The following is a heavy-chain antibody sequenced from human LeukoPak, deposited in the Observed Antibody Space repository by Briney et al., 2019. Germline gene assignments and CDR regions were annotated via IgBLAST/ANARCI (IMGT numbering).Heavy chain of an antibody. CDR1: RYTFTDYS. D-gene: IGHD2-2*02. Sequence: ASVKVSCKASRYTFTDYSLHWVRQAPGQGLEWMGWMNPNSGGTNYAQQFQGRVTMTRDTSISTAYMELSRLRSDDTAVYYCARRDCRSTSCYNANYGLDVWGQGTTVTVSS. CDR2: MNPNSGGT. V-gene: IGHV1-2*02. J-gene: IGHJ6*02. CDR3: ARRDCRSTSCYNANYGLDV.